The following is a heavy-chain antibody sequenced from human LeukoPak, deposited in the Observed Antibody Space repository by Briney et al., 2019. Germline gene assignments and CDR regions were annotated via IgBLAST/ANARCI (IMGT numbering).Heavy chain of an antibody. CDR1: GGSISSYY. J-gene: IGHJ6*02. CDR2: IYYSGST. D-gene: IGHD3-22*01. V-gene: IGHV4-59*08. CDR3: ARHRGGDSSGEYYYGMDV. Sequence: PSETLSLTCTVSGGSISSYYWSWIRQPPGKGLEWIGYIYYSGSTNYNPSLKSRVTLSVDTSKNQFSLKLSSVTAEDTAVYYGARHRGGDSSGEYYYGMDVWGQGTTVTVSS.